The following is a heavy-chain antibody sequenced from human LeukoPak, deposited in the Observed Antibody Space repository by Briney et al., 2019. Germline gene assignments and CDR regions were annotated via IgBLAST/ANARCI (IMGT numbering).Heavy chain of an antibody. D-gene: IGHD6-13*01. CDR1: GYTFNTYY. Sequence: ASVKVSCKASGYTFNTYYVHWVRQAPGQGLEWMGVINPGGGSTSYAQKFQGRVTITRDTSTSTVYMELSSLRSEDTAVYYCARQGIATACDYWGQGTLVTVSS. V-gene: IGHV1-46*02. J-gene: IGHJ4*02. CDR3: ARQGIATACDY. CDR2: INPGGGST.